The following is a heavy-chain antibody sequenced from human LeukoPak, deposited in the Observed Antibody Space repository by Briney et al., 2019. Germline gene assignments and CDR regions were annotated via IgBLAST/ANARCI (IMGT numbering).Heavy chain of an antibody. CDR3: AREFLYYSDSSGYFAVDH. CDR2: TNSDSMYI. CDR1: GFTFSSYY. V-gene: IGHV3-11*06. Sequence: GGSLRLSCAASGFTFSSYYMSWIRQAPGKGLEWISYTNSDSMYINYADSVKGRFTMSRDNGQNSVYLQMDSLRAEDTAIYYCAREFLYYSDSSGYFAVDHWGQGILVTVSS. J-gene: IGHJ5*02. D-gene: IGHD3-22*01.